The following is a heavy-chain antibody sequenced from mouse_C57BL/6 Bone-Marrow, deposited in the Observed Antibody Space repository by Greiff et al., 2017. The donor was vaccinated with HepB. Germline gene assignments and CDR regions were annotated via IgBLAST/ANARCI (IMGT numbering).Heavy chain of an antibody. J-gene: IGHJ4*01. V-gene: IGHV14-4*01. CDR2: IDPENGDT. CDR1: GFNIKDDY. D-gene: IGHD2-4*01. CDR3: TSDYDGGYYYAMDY. Sequence: VQLQQSGAALVRPGASVKLSCTASGFNIKDDYMHWVKQRPEQGLEWIGWIDPENGDTEYASKFQGKATITADTSSNTAYLQLSSLTSEDTAVYYCTSDYDGGYYYAMDYWGQGTSVTVSS.